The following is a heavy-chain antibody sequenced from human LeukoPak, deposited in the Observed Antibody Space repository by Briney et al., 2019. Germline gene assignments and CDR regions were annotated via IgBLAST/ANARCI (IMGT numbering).Heavy chain of an antibody. D-gene: IGHD3-10*01. V-gene: IGHV3-23*01. J-gene: IGHJ4*02. CDR1: GFTFSSNA. Sequence: PGGSLRLSCAASGFTFSSNAMSWVRQVPGKGLEWISAISGSGSDTYYADSVKGRFTISRDNSESTLYLQMNSLRAEDTALYYCAKDLGGEGGSGFPGYWGQGTLVTVSS. CDR3: AKDLGGEGGSGFPGY. CDR2: ISGSGSDT.